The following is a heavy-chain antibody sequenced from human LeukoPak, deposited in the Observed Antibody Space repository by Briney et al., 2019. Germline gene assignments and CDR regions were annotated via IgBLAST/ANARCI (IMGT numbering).Heavy chain of an antibody. J-gene: IGHJ5*02. CDR3: ARRPSLLSGFDP. Sequence: PSETLSLTCTVSGGSISSSSYYWGWIRQPPGKGLEWIGSIYYSGSTYYNPSLKSRVTISVDTSKNQFSLKLSSVTAADTAVYYCARRPSLLSGFDPWGQGTLVTVSS. CDR2: IYYSGST. CDR1: GGSISSSSYY. V-gene: IGHV4-39*01.